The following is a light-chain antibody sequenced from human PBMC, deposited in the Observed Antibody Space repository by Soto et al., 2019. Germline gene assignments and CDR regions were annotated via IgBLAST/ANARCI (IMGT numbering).Light chain of an antibody. CDR3: QQYSSYWT. J-gene: IGKJ1*01. CDR1: QTINSW. Sequence: DIQMTQSPSTLSASVGDRVTITCRASQTINSWLAGYQQKPGKAPRLLIYDASSLESGVPSRFSGSGSGTEFTLTISSQQADDFATYYCQQYSSYWTFGQGTKVEIK. V-gene: IGKV1-5*01. CDR2: DAS.